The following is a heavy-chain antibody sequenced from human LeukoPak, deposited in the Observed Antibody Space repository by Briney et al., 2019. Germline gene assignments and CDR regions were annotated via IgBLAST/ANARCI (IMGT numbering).Heavy chain of an antibody. Sequence: ASVKVSCKASGYTFTGYYMHWVRQAPGQGLEWMGWINPNSGNTGYAQKFQGRVTMTRNTSISTAYMELSSLRSEDTAVYYCARGDGSGSPTSPWGQGTLVTVSS. CDR2: INPNSGNT. CDR1: GYTFTGYY. CDR3: ARGDGSGSPTSP. D-gene: IGHD3-10*01. J-gene: IGHJ5*02. V-gene: IGHV1-8*02.